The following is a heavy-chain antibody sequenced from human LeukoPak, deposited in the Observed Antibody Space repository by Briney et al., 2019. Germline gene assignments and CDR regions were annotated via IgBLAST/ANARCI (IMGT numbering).Heavy chain of an antibody. D-gene: IGHD1-26*01. V-gene: IGHV3-74*01. CDR3: ARDAIVGVTSPNDY. J-gene: IGHJ4*02. CDR2: IDNDGSTT. CDR1: GFTFSSYW. Sequence: GGSLRLSCAASGFTFSSYWMHWVRQVPGKGLVWVSRIDNDGSTTSYADSVKGRFIISRDSAKNTLYLQMSSLRVEDTAVYYCARDAIVGVTSPNDYWGQGTLVTVSS.